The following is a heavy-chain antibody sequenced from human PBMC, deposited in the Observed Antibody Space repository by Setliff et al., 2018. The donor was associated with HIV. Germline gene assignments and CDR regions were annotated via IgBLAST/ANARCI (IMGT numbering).Heavy chain of an antibody. CDR3: ARAGSYGWDY. Sequence: ASVKVSCKASGYIITRYGVTWVRQAPGQGLEWMGWIGAYDGNTKYIQKLQGRVTMTTDTSTNTAYMELRSLRSDDTAVYFCARAGSYGWDYWGQGTLVTVSS. CDR1: GYIITRYG. CDR2: IGAYDGNT. D-gene: IGHD5-18*01. J-gene: IGHJ4*02. V-gene: IGHV1-18*01.